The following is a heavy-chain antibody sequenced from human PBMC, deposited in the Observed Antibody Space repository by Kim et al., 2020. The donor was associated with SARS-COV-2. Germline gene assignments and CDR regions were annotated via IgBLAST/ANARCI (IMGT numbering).Heavy chain of an antibody. D-gene: IGHD6-13*01. Sequence: GGSLRLSCAASGFTFSSYSMNWVRQAPGKGLEWVSSISSSSSYIYYADSVKGRFTISRDNAKNSLYLQMNSLRAEDTAVYYCARLVRPPAAGTGYFDYWGQGTLVTVSS. J-gene: IGHJ4*02. CDR3: ARLVRPPAAGTGYFDY. CDR1: GFTFSSYS. V-gene: IGHV3-21*01. CDR2: ISSSSSYI.